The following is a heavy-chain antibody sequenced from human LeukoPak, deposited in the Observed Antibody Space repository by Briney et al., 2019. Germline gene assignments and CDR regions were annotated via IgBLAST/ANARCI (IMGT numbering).Heavy chain of an antibody. CDR2: ISYDGSNK. V-gene: IGHV3-30*04. D-gene: IGHD6-19*01. Sequence: PSGGSLRLSCAASGFTLSSYAMHWVRQAPGKGLEWVAVISYDGSNKYYADSVKGRFTISRDNSKNTLYLQMNSLRAEDTAVYYCARALSIAVAGTYYYGMDVWGQGTTVTVSS. CDR1: GFTLSSYA. CDR3: ARALSIAVAGTYYYGMDV. J-gene: IGHJ6*02.